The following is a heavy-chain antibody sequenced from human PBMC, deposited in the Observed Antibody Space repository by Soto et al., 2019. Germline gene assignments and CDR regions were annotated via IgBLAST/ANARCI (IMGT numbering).Heavy chain of an antibody. Sequence: QLQLQESGPGLVKPSETLSLTCTVSGGSISSSSYYWGWIRQPPGKGLEWIGSIYYSGSTYYNPSLKSRVTISVDTSKNQFSLKLSSVTAADTAVYYCARLCPATTYYFDYWGQGTLVTVSS. V-gene: IGHV4-39*01. CDR1: GGSISSSSYY. CDR2: IYYSGST. CDR3: ARLCPATTYYFDY. D-gene: IGHD5-12*01. J-gene: IGHJ4*02.